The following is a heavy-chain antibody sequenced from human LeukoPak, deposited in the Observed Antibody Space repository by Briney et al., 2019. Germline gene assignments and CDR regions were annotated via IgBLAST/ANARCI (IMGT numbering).Heavy chain of an antibody. J-gene: IGHJ4*02. CDR1: GGSISSYY. Sequence: PSETLSLTCTVSGGSISSYYWSWIRQPPGKGLEWIGYIYYSGSTNYNPSLKSRVTISVDTSKNQFSLKLSSVTAADTAVYYCARAPRRSIVGATYFDYWGQGALVTVSS. D-gene: IGHD1-26*01. V-gene: IGHV4-59*01. CDR2: IYYSGST. CDR3: ARAPRRSIVGATYFDY.